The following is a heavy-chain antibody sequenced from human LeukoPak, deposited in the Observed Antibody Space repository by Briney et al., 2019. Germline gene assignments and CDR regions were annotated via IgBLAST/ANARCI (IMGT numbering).Heavy chain of an antibody. D-gene: IGHD3-10*01. CDR1: GFTVSSNY. V-gene: IGHV3-53*05. Sequence: RGSLRLSCAASGFTVSSNYMSWVRQAPGKGLEWVSVIYSGGSTYYADSVKGRFTISRDNSKNTLYLQMNSLRAEDTAVYYCAKDRLLWFGELPQDWGQETLVAVSS. CDR3: AKDRLLWFGELPQD. CDR2: IYSGGST. J-gene: IGHJ4*02.